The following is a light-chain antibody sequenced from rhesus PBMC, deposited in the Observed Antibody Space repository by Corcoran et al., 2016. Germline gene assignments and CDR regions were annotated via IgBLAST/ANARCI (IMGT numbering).Light chain of an antibody. J-gene: IGKJ4*01. Sequence: DIQMTQSPSSLSASVGDTVTITCRASQSISSWLARYQQKPGKAPKLLIYKASTLQSGVPSRFRGSGSGTDFTLTISSLQSEDFATYFCQRYSSSPLTFGGGTKVEVK. CDR3: QRYSSSPLT. CDR2: KAS. V-gene: IGKV1-22*01. CDR1: QSISSW.